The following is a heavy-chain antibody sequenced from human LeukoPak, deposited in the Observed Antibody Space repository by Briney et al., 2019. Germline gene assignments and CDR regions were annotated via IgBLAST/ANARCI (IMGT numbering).Heavy chain of an antibody. CDR2: INHSGST. J-gene: IGHJ5*02. CDR3: ARQGRRVLWFGESLPPREDATRNWFDP. V-gene: IGHV4-39*01. CDR1: GGSIRGSSFY. D-gene: IGHD3-10*01. Sequence: SETLSLICTVSGGSIRGSSFYWSWIRQHPGKGLEWIGEINHSGSTNYNPSLKSRVTISVDTSKNQFSLKLSSVTAADTAVYYCARQGRRVLWFGESLPPREDATRNWFDPWGQGTLVTVSS.